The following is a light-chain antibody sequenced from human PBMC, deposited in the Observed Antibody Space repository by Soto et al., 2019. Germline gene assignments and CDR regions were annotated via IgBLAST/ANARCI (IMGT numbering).Light chain of an antibody. J-gene: IGKJ1*01. CDR3: QQYSNWPPWT. CDR2: DTY. CDR1: QSVRSR. V-gene: IGKV3-15*01. Sequence: IVMTESPSTLSVSPGDRGCVACSPSQSVRSRLAWYQQKPGQAPRLLIYDTYIRATGTPARFSGTGSQTEFTLTITSLQPEDFAVYYCQQYSNWPPWTVGQGTEVDI.